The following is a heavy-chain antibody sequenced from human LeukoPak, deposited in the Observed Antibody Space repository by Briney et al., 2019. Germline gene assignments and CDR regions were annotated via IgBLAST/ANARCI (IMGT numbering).Heavy chain of an antibody. V-gene: IGHV3-11*06. J-gene: IGHJ6*04. CDR3: ARDITMVRGVIINYHYYGMDV. D-gene: IGHD3-10*01. CDR1: GFTFSDYY. Sequence: GGSLRLSCAASGFTFSDYYMSWIRQAPGKGLEWVSYISSSSSYTNYADSVKGRFTISRDNAKNSLYLQMNSLRAEDTAVYYCARDITMVRGVIINYHYYGMDVWGKGTTVTVSS. CDR2: ISSSSSYT.